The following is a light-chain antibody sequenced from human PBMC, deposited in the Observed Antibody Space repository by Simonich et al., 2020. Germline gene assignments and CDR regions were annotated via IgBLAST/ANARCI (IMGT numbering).Light chain of an antibody. V-gene: IGLV2-14*03. CDR1: SSDVGGYNY. Sequence: QSALTQPVSVSGSPGQSITISCTGTSSDVGGYNYVSWYQQHPGKAPKRMIYDVSNRPSGVSNRFSGSKSGNTASLTISGLQAEDEADYYCSSYTSSSTHVVFGGGTKLTVL. CDR3: SSYTSSSTHVV. CDR2: DVS. J-gene: IGLJ2*01.